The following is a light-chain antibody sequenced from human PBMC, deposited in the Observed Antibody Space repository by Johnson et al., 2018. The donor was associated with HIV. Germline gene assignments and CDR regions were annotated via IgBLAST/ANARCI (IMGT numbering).Light chain of an antibody. CDR3: GTWDSSLSAGF. V-gene: IGLV1-51*02. J-gene: IGLJ1*01. CDR1: NSNIGNNY. CDR2: ENN. Sequence: HSVLTQPPSVSAAPGQKVTISCSGSNSNIGNNYVSWYQQVPGTAPKLLIYENNKRPSGIPDRFSGSRSGTSATLDITGLQTGDEADYYCGTWDSSLSAGFFGTGTKVTVL.